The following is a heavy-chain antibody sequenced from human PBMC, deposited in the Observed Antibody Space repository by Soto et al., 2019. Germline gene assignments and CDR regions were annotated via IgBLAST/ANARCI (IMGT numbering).Heavy chain of an antibody. Sequence: QVQLVQSGAEVKKPGASVNVSCKGSGYTFTANYIQWVRQAPGQGLEWMGWINPNSGGTTYAQKFQGRVTLTRDTSITTAYLELSRLTSDDTAVYFCAREGSGWKYFDYWGQGSLVTVPS. CDR1: GYTFTANY. CDR3: AREGSGWKYFDY. D-gene: IGHD6-19*01. CDR2: INPNSGGT. J-gene: IGHJ4*02. V-gene: IGHV1-2*02.